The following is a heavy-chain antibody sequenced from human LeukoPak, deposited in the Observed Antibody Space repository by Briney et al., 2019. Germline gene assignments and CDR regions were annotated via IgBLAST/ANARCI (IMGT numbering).Heavy chain of an antibody. CDR1: GGSISSGGYS. V-gene: IGHV4-30-2*01. CDR2: IYHSGST. D-gene: IGHD3-10*01. Sequence: ASETLSLTCAVSGGSISSGGYSWSWIRQPPGKGLEWIGYIYHSGSTYYNPSLKSRVTISVDRSKNQFSLQLSSVTAADTAFYYCVRERSFFGENYWGQGTLVTVSS. J-gene: IGHJ4*02. CDR3: VRERSFFGENY.